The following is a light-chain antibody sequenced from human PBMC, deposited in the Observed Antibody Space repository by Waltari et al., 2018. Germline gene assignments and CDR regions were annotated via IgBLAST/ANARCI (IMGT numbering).Light chain of an antibody. Sequence: DIQMTQSPSSLSASVGDRVTITCRASQSVITYLNWYQQDQGKAPKLLIYAASSLQSGVPSRFSGSGSGTDFTLTISNLQPGDFATYYCQQSYNNPRTFGPGTKVNIK. CDR1: QSVITY. CDR3: QQSYNNPRT. CDR2: AAS. J-gene: IGKJ3*01. V-gene: IGKV1-39*01.